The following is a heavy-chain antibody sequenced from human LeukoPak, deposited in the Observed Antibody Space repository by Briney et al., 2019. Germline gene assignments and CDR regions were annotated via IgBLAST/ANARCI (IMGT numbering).Heavy chain of an antibody. CDR2: IRVYNGDT. CDR3: ARDSYYWNYERPYYYYYGMDV. J-gene: IGHJ6*02. V-gene: IGHV1-18*01. Sequence: GASVKVSCKPSGYTFTSYGISWVRQAPGQGLEWMGWIRVYNGDTNYAQKFKGRVTMTTDTSINTAYMELRSLRSDDTAVYYCARDSYYWNYERPYYYYYGMDVWGQGTTVTVSS. CDR1: GYTFTSYG. D-gene: IGHD1-7*01.